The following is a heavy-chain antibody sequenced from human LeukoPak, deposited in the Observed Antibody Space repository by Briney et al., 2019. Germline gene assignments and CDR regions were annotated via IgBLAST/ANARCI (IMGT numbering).Heavy chain of an antibody. CDR2: IYYSGST. CDR1: GGSISSYY. Sequence: SETLSLTCTVSGGSISSYYWSWIRQPPGKGLEWIGYIYYSGSTNYNPSLKSRVTISVDTSKNQFSLKLSSVTAADTAVYYCARYNLSWEIFDYWGQGTLVTVSS. J-gene: IGHJ4*02. V-gene: IGHV4-59*08. D-gene: IGHD3-9*01. CDR3: ARYNLSWEIFDY.